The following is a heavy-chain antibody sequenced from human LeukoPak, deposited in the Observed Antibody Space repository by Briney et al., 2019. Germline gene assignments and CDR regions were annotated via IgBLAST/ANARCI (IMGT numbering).Heavy chain of an antibody. CDR3: ARIQSVVTNYFDS. J-gene: IGHJ4*02. V-gene: IGHV3-30*04. CDR1: GFTFSSYA. D-gene: IGHD3-22*01. Sequence: GGSLRLSCAASGFTFSSYAMHWVRQAPGKGLEWVAVISYDGSNKYYADSVKGRFTISRDNSKNTPYLQMNSLRAEDTAVYYCARIQSVVTNYFDSWGQGTLVTVSS. CDR2: ISYDGSNK.